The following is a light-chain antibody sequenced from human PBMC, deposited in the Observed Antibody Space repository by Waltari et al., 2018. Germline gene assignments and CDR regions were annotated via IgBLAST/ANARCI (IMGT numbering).Light chain of an antibody. CDR3: SSYSTSLTPYV. V-gene: IGLV2-14*03. CDR2: VVS. Sequence: QSALTQPASVSGSPGQSITISCTGPRRDVGGYNHVSCYQQPPAKPPKLMIYVVSSRPSGVSNRFFCSKSGNTASLTISGLQAEDEAVYFCSSYSTSLTPYVFGPGTKVTVL. CDR1: RRDVGGYNH. J-gene: IGLJ1*01.